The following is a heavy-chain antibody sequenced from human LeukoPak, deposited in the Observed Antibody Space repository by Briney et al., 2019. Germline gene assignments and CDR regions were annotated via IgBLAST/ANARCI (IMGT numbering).Heavy chain of an antibody. Sequence: GGSLRLSCVASGFAFETYTMNWVCKAPGKGLERVSFISSTSSDINYADSVRDRYAISRDNAKNSLFLQMDSLRVEDRAVYYCVKGLFSVYDKYRDSWGEETVDSVSS. CDR3: VKGLFSVYDKYRDS. V-gene: IGHV3-21*04. J-gene: IGHJ4*02. CDR1: GFAFETYT. CDR2: ISSTSSDI. D-gene: IGHD5/OR15-5a*01.